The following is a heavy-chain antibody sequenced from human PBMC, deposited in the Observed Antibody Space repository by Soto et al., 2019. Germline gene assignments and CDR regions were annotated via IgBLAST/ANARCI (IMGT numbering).Heavy chain of an antibody. J-gene: IGHJ4*02. CDR2: ISGSGGTT. D-gene: IGHD5-12*01. CDR1: GITFSDYA. V-gene: IGHV3-23*01. CDR3: AKDTGSSGFDTFDL. Sequence: PGGSLRLSCAASGITFSDYAMSWIRQAPGQGLEWVSAISGSGGTTYYADSVKGRFTISRDNSKNTLYLQMNSLRADDTAVYYCAKDTGSSGFDTFDLWGQGTLVTVSS.